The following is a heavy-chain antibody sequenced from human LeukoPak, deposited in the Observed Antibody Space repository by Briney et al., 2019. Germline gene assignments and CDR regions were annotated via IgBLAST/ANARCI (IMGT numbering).Heavy chain of an antibody. D-gene: IGHD1-1*01. CDR1: GGSISSYY. J-gene: IGHJ5*02. CDR2: MYYSGST. CDR3: ARAERRYWFDP. V-gene: IGHV4-59*01. Sequence: PSETLSLTCTVSGGSISSYYWSWIRQPPGKGLEWIGYMYYSGSTNYNPSLKGRVTISGDTSKNQFSLKLSSVTAADTAVYYCARAERRYWFDPWGQGTLVTVSS.